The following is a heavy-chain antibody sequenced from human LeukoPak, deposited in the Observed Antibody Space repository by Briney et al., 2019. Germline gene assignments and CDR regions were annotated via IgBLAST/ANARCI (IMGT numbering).Heavy chain of an antibody. CDR1: GVSIRSSSHY. J-gene: IGHJ6*02. V-gene: IGHV4-39*01. CDR3: ARQTDDANYYGSGSYRHGMDV. CDR2: IDYSGTT. D-gene: IGHD3-10*01. Sequence: SETLSLTCTVSGVSIRSSSHYWGWIRQPPGKGLEWIGNIDYSGTTYYNPSPKSRVAISVDTSKNQFSLKLSSVTAADTSVYYCARQTDDANYYGSGSYRHGMDVWGQGTTVTVSS.